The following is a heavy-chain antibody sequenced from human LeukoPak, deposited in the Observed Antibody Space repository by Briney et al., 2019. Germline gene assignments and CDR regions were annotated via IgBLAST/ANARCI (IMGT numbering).Heavy chain of an antibody. CDR2: ISGSGGST. D-gene: IGHD2-15*01. Sequence: GGSLRLSCAASGFTFSSYAMSWVRQAPGKGPEWVSAISGSGGSTYYADSVKGRFTISRDNSKNTLYLQMNSLRAEDTAVYYCAKDERYCSGGSCYSTYFQHWGQGTLVTVSS. CDR1: GFTFSSYA. CDR3: AKDERYCSGGSCYSTYFQH. J-gene: IGHJ1*01. V-gene: IGHV3-23*01.